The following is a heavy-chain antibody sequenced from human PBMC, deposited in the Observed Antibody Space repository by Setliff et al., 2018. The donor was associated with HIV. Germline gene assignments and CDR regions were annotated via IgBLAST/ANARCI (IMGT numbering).Heavy chain of an antibody. CDR2: FYDGGST. V-gene: IGHV4-39*07. CDR3: ARHYYTDPFDY. CDR1: GGSISRSDYY. D-gene: IGHD3-22*01. J-gene: IGHJ4*02. Sequence: SETLSLTCTVSGGSISRSDYYWGWIRQPPGKGLEWIGSFYDGGSTYYNPSLKSRVTISVDTSKNQFSLKLSSVTAADTAVYYCARHYYTDPFDYWGQGTLVTVSS.